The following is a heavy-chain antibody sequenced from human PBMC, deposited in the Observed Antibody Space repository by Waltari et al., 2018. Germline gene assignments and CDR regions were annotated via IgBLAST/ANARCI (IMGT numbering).Heavy chain of an antibody. D-gene: IGHD2-15*01. CDR2: IIPILGIA. V-gene: IGHV1-69*04. CDR1: GCTFSSHA. CDR3: ARDQCSGGSCYRTNYYYGMDV. J-gene: IGHJ6*02. Sequence: QVQLVQSGAEVKKPGSSVKVSCKASGCTFSSHAISWVRQAPGQGLEWMGRIIPILGIANYAQKFQGRVTITADKSTSTAYMELSSLRSEDTAVYYCARDQCSGGSCYRTNYYYGMDVWGQGTTVTVSS.